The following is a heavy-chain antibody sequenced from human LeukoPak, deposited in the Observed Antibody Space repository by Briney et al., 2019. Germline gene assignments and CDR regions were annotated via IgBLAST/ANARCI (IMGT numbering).Heavy chain of an antibody. D-gene: IGHD2-8*02. CDR1: GISLSTSGVG. CDR2: IYWNDDK. V-gene: IGHV2-5*01. Sequence: ESGPTLVNPTQTLTLTSTFSGISLSTSGVGVGWIRQPPGKALEWLALIYWNDDKRYSPSLKSRLTITKGTSKNQLILTMTNMDPVETASYYRSHMAREKTIVLRNDFEYWGQGTLVTVSS. J-gene: IGHJ4*02. CDR3: SHMAREKTIVLRNDFEY.